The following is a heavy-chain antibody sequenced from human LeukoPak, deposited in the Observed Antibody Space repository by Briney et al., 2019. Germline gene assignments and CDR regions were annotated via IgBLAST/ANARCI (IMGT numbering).Heavy chain of an antibody. V-gene: IGHV3-30*18. D-gene: IGHD3-3*01. CDR2: ISYDGSNK. J-gene: IGHJ6*02. CDR3: AKDERFLEWSAAMDV. CDR1: GFTFSSYG. Sequence: GGSLRLSCAASGFTFSSYGMYWVRQAPGKGLEWVAVISYDGSNKYYADSVKGRFTISRDNSKYTLYLQMNSLRAEDTAVYYCAKDERFLEWSAAMDVWGQGTTVTVSS.